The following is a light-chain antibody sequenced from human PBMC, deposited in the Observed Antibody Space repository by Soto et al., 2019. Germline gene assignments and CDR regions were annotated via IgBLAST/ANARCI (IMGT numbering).Light chain of an antibody. V-gene: IGLV2-14*01. CDR1: SSDVGGYNY. J-gene: IGLJ1*01. CDR3: SSYTSSSTLDV. Sequence: QSALTQPASVSGAPGQSITISCTGTSSDVGGYNYVAWYQQHPGKAPKLMIYDINNRPSGVSNRFSGSKSGNTASLTISGLQDDDEADDYCSSYTSSSTLDVFGTGTKLTVL. CDR2: DIN.